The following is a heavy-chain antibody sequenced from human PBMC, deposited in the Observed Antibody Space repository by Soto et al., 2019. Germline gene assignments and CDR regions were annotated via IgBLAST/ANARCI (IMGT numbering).Heavy chain of an antibody. J-gene: IGHJ4*02. CDR1: GYTFNRYG. V-gene: IGHV1-18*01. CDR2: ISAYNGKA. D-gene: IGHD5-12*01. Sequence: ASVKVSCKASGYTFNRYGFTWVRQAPGQGLEWMGWISAYNGKANYEQKLQGRVTITTDKSTSTAYMELSSLTSEDPAVYYCARGRIVATIPPSSWGQGTLVTVSS. CDR3: ARGRIVATIPPSS.